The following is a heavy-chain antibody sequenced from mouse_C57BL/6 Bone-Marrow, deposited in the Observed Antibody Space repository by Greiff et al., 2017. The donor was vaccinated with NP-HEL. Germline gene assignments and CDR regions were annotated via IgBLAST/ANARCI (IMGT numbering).Heavy chain of an antibody. Sequence: VQLQQSGAELMKPGASVKLSCKASGYTFTGYWIEWVKQRPGHGLEWIGEILPGSGSTNYNEKFKGKATLTADTSSNPAYMQLSSLTTEDSAIAVCAWSVRYGYFDYWGQGTTLTVSS. D-gene: IGHD1-1*01. CDR3: AWSVRYGYFDY. CDR1: GYTFTGYW. V-gene: IGHV1-9*01. J-gene: IGHJ2*01. CDR2: ILPGSGST.